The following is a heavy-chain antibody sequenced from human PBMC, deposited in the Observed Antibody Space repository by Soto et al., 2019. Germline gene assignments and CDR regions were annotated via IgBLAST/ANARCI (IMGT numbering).Heavy chain of an antibody. CDR3: ASGRGEQWLAWDY. CDR1: GGSISSGGYS. J-gene: IGHJ4*02. D-gene: IGHD6-19*01. CDR2: IYHSGST. Sequence: SETLSLTCAVSGGSISSGGYSWSWIRQPPGKGLEWIGYIYHSGSTYYNPSLKSRVTISVDRSKNQFSLKLSSVTAADTAVYYCASGRGEQWLAWDYWGQGTLVTVSS. V-gene: IGHV4-30-2*01.